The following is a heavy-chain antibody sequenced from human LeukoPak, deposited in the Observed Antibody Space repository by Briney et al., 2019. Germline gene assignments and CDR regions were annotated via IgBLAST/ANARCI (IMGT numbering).Heavy chain of an antibody. CDR1: GYTFTSYG. D-gene: IGHD6-13*01. CDR3: ARDSSSYSYYYYGMDV. J-gene: IGHJ6*02. CDR2: ISAYNGNT. Sequence: ASVKVSCKTSGYTFTSYGVSWVRQAPGQGLEWMGWISAYNGNTNYAQKLQGRVTMTTDTSTSTAYMELRSLRSDDTAVYYCARDSSSYSYYYYGMDVWGQGTTVTVSS. V-gene: IGHV1-18*01.